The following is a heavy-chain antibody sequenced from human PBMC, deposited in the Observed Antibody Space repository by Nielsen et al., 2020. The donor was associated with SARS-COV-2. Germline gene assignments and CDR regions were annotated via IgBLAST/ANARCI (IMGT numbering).Heavy chain of an antibody. Sequence: WVRQAPGQGLEWMGIINPSGGSTSYAQKFQGRVTMTRDTSTSTVYMELSSLRPEDTAVYYCARIRWSDVTFNDKLPFDPWGQGTLVTVSS. J-gene: IGHJ5*02. CDR3: ARIRWSDVTFNDKLPFDP. CDR2: INPSGGST. V-gene: IGHV1-46*01. D-gene: IGHD4-23*01.